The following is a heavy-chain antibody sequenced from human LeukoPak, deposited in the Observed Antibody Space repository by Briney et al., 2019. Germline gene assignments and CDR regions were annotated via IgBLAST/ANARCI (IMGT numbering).Heavy chain of an antibody. D-gene: IGHD1-14*01. CDR1: GGSISSGGYS. V-gene: IGHV4-30-2*01. J-gene: IGHJ4*02. CDR3: ARAPRTRPYYFDY. CDR2: IYHSGST. Sequence: SETLSLTCAVSGGSISSGGYSWSWIRQPPGKGREWIGYIYHSGSTYYNPSLKSRATISVDRSKNQFSLKLSSVTAADTAVYYCARAPRTRPYYFDYWGQGTLVTVSS.